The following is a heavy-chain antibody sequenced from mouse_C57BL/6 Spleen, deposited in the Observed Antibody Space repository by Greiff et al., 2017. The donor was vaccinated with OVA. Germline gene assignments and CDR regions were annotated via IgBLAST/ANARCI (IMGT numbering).Heavy chain of an antibody. CDR3: ARSPGRGAWFAY. V-gene: IGHV1-69*01. Sequence: QVQLQQPGAELVMPGASVKLSCKASGYTFTSYWMHWVKQRPGQGLEWIGEIDPSDSYTTSNQKFKGKSTLTVATSSSTAYMQLSSLTEEAAAVYCCARSPGRGAWFAYWGQGTLVTVSA. J-gene: IGHJ3*01. CDR2: IDPSDSYT. CDR1: GYTFTSYW. D-gene: IGHD4-1*01.